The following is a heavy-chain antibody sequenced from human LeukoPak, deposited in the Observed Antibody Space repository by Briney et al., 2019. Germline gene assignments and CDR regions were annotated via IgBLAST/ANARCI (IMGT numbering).Heavy chain of an antibody. D-gene: IGHD6-19*01. CDR2: ISGDGGST. J-gene: IGHJ4*02. V-gene: IGHV3-43*02. Sequence: GGYLRLSCAASGFTFDDYAMQWVRQAPGKVLEWVSLISGDGGSTYYAVSVKGRFTISRDNSKNSLYLQMNSLRTEDTALYYCAKDIDGIAVAGTADYWGQGTLVTVSS. CDR1: GFTFDDYA. CDR3: AKDIDGIAVAGTADY.